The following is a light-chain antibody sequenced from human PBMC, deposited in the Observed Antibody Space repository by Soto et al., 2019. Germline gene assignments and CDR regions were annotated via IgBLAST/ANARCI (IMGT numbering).Light chain of an antibody. J-gene: IGLJ2*01. CDR2: RNN. V-gene: IGLV1-47*01. Sequence: QSVLTQPPSASGTPGQRVTISCSGSSSNIGSNYVYWYQQLQGTAPKLLIYRNNQRPSGVPDRFSGSKSGTSASLAISGLRSEDEADYYCAAWDVSLSGGGFGGGTQLTVL. CDR3: AAWDVSLSGGG. CDR1: SSNIGSNY.